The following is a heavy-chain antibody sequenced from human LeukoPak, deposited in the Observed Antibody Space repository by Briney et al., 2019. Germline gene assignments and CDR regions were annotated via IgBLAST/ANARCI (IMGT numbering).Heavy chain of an antibody. CDR3: ARERYSYGSRIIDY. V-gene: IGHV3-30*03. CDR1: GFSFSTTW. Sequence: GGSLRLSCAASGFSFSTTWMHWVRQAPGKGLEWVAVISYDGSNKYYADSVKGRFTISRDNSKNTLYLQMNSLRAEDTAVYYCARERYSYGSRIIDYWGQGTLVTVSS. D-gene: IGHD5-18*01. CDR2: ISYDGSNK. J-gene: IGHJ4*02.